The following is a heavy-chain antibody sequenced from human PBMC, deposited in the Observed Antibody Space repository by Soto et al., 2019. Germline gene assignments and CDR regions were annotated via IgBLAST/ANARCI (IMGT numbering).Heavy chain of an antibody. J-gene: IGHJ6*02. CDR2: IIPVFGTP. D-gene: IGHD3-22*01. CDR1: GGSLSNYG. V-gene: IGHV1-69*12. Sequence: QVQLVQSAAEVKKRGSSVKVSCKASGGSLSNYGISWVRQAPGQGLEWMGAIIPVFGTPNYAQKFQDRVTITADESTTTVYMEVRSLTSEDTAVYYCARGDATKIVVTTYYAMDVWGQGTTVTVSS. CDR3: ARGDATKIVVTTYYAMDV.